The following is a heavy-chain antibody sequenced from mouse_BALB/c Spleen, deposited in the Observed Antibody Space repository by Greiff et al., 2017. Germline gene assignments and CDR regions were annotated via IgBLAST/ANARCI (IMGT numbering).Heavy chain of an antibody. Sequence: DVQLVESGGGLVQPGGSRKLSCAASGFTFSDYGMAWVRQAPGKGPEWVAFISNLAYSIYYADTVTGRFTISRENAKNTLYLEMSSLRSEDTAMYYCARDQGLRLFAYWGQGTLVTVSA. J-gene: IGHJ3*01. V-gene: IGHV5-15*02. CDR2: ISNLAYSI. D-gene: IGHD1-1*01. CDR3: ARDQGLRLFAY. CDR1: GFTFSDYG.